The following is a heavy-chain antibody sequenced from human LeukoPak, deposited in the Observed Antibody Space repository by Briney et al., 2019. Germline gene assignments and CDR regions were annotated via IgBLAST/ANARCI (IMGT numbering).Heavy chain of an antibody. J-gene: IGHJ4*02. CDR2: FDPEDGET. D-gene: IGHD1-26*01. CDR1: GYTLTELS. V-gene: IGHV1-24*01. CDR3: ATDLRELLWSEAFDY. Sequence: GASVKVSCKVSGYTLTELSMHWVRQAPGKGLEWMGGFDPEDGETIYAQKFQGRVTMTEDTSTDTAYMELSSLRSEDTAVYYCATDLRELLWSEAFDYWGQGTLVTVSS.